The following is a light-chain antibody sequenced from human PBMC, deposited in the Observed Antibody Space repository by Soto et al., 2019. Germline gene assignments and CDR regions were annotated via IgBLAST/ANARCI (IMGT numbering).Light chain of an antibody. CDR2: GSS. CDR3: HQYGSSPPYT. CDR1: QSVSNNY. V-gene: IGKV3-20*01. J-gene: IGKJ2*01. Sequence: EIVLTQSPGTLSLSPGERATLSCRASQSVSNNYIAWYQQTPGQAPRLLIFGSSDRATGSPDRFSGSGSGTDFTLTTSRLEPEDFAVYYCHQYGSSPPYTFGQGTNLEI.